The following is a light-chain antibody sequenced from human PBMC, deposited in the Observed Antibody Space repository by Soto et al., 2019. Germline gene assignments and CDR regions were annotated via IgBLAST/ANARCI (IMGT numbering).Light chain of an antibody. Sequence: DIQMTQSPSTLSASVGDRVTITCRASQSISSWLAWYQQKPGKAPKLLIYDASSLESGVPSRFSGSGSGTEFTLTISSLQPDDFATYYCQQYNSYSSTVGQGTKVESK. CDR1: QSISSW. V-gene: IGKV1-5*01. CDR3: QQYNSYSST. CDR2: DAS. J-gene: IGKJ1*01.